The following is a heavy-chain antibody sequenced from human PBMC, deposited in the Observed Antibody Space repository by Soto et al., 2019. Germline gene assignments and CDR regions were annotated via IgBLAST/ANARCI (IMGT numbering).Heavy chain of an antibody. CDR1: GGTFSSYT. D-gene: IGHD5-12*01. CDR3: ARDREYSGYEYYFDY. Sequence: SVKVSCKASGGTFSSYTISWVRQAPGQGLEWMGRIIPILGIANYAQKFQGRVTITADKSTSTAYMELSSLRSEDTAVYYCARDREYSGYEYYFDYWGQGTLVTVSS. V-gene: IGHV1-69*04. J-gene: IGHJ4*02. CDR2: IIPILGIA.